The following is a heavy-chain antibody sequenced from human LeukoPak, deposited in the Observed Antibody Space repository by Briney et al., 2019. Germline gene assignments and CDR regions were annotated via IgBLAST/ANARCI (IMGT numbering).Heavy chain of an antibody. J-gene: IGHJ4*02. CDR2: ISYDGSNK. Sequence: GESLRLSCAASGFTFSSYAKHWVRQAPAKGLGWVAVISYDGSNKYYAGSVKGQFTISRDNSKNTLYLQMNSLRAEDTAVYYCAKSGLNRFDYWGQGTLVTVSS. V-gene: IGHV3-30*04. D-gene: IGHD2-15*01. CDR1: GFTFSSYA. CDR3: AKSGLNRFDY.